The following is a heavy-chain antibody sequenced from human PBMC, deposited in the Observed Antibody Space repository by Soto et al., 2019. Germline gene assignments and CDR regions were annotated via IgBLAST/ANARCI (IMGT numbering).Heavy chain of an antibody. V-gene: IGHV3-30-3*01. CDR3: ARSRKDTAMVYNWFDP. CDR2: ISYDGSNK. Sequence: QVQLVESGGGVVQPGRSLRLSCAASGFTFSSYAMHWVRQAPGKGLEWVAVISYDGSNKYYADSVKGRFTISRDNSKTTLYLQMNSLRAEDTAVYYCARSRKDTAMVYNWFDPWGQGTLVTVSS. J-gene: IGHJ5*02. D-gene: IGHD5-18*01. CDR1: GFTFSSYA.